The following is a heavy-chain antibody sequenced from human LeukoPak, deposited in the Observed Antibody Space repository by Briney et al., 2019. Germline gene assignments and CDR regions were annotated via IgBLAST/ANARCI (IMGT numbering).Heavy chain of an antibody. CDR1: GYTFTGYA. J-gene: IGHJ4*02. V-gene: IGHV1-3*01. CDR3: AALDGYNRHY. Sequence: ASVKVSCKASGYTFTGYAIQWVRQAPGQRLEWMGWINAGNGNTKYSQKFQGRVTITADESTSTAYMELSSLRSEDTAVYYCAALDGYNRHYWGQGTLVTVSS. D-gene: IGHD5-24*01. CDR2: INAGNGNT.